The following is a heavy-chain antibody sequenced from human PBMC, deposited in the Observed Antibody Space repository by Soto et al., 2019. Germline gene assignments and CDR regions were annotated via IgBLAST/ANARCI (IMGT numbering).Heavy chain of an antibody. CDR2: ISTYNGKT. D-gene: IGHD2-21*02. J-gene: IGHJ2*01. CDR1: GYTFTSHG. V-gene: IGHV1-18*01. Sequence: QVPLVQSGGEVKKPGASLKVSCKTSGYTFTSHGISWVRQAPGQGLEWMGWISTYNGKTDYAQKFQGRVTMTADTRTSTVYMEVRSLRSDDTAVYYCARSLVVTAKVGYFDLWGRGTLVTVSS. CDR3: ARSLVVTAKVGYFDL.